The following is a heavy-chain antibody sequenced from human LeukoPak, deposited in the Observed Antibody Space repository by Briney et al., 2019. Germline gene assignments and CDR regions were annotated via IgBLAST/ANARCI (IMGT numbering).Heavy chain of an antibody. D-gene: IGHD3-10*01. CDR1: GFSFDDYG. J-gene: IGHJ3*02. Sequence: PGGSLRLSCAASGFSFDDYGMSWVRQAPGKGLEWVSGINWNGGSTAYADSVKGRFTISRDNSKNTLYLQMNSLRAEDTAVYYCAKDRTRGAANAFDIWGQGTMVTVSS. CDR3: AKDRTRGAANAFDI. CDR2: INWNGGST. V-gene: IGHV3-20*04.